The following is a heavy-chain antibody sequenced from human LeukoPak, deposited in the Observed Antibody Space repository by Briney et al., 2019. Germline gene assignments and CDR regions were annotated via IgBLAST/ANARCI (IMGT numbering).Heavy chain of an antibody. CDR2: ISGSGGST. V-gene: IGHV3-23*01. J-gene: IGHJ5*02. D-gene: IGHD2-15*01. CDR1: GFSFSSYG. CDR3: AKDEDIVVVVAAT. Sequence: PGGSLRLSCAASGFSFSSYGMSWVRQAPGKGLEWVSAISGSGGSTYYADSVKGRFTISRDNSKNTLYLQMNSLRAEDTAVYYCAKDEDIVVVVAATWGQGTLVTVSS.